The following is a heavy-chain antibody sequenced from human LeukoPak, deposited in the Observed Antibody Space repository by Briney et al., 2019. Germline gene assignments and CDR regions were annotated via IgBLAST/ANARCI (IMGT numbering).Heavy chain of an antibody. CDR1: RLTFW. CDR3: TTGITMVRGVIHLIDY. D-gene: IGHD3-10*01. V-gene: IGHV3-15*01. CDR2: IKSKTDGGTT. J-gene: IGHJ4*02. Sequence: GGSLRLSCAASRLTFWMSWVRQAPGKGLEWVGRIKSKTDGGTTDYAAPVKGRFTISRDDSKNTLYLQMNSLKTEDTAVYYCTTGITMVRGVIHLIDYWGQGTLVTVSS.